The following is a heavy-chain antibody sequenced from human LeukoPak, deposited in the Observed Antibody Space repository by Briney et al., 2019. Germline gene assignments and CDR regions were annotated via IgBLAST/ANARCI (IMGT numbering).Heavy chain of an antibody. J-gene: IGHJ4*02. V-gene: IGHV3-7*01. CDR3: ASGFSQWLY. Sequence: GGSLRLSCAASGFIFSGYWMSWVRQAPGRGLEWVANINPDGSIKYYVDSIKGRFTISRDNAKNSLYLQMNSLRAEDTAVYYCASGFSQWLYWGQGTLVTVSS. CDR2: INPDGSIK. CDR1: GFIFSGYW. D-gene: IGHD6-19*01.